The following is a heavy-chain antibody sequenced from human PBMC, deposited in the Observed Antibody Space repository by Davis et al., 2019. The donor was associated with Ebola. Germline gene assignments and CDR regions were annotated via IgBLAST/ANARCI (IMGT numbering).Heavy chain of an antibody. V-gene: IGHV3-30*03. Sequence: PGGSLRLSCAASGFTLSNYWMCWVRQAPGKGLEWVAVISYDGSNKYYGDSVKGRFTISRDNPKNTLYLQMNSLRIEETAVYYCARDYGWGFEVWGQGTMVTVSS. CDR2: ISYDGSNK. J-gene: IGHJ3*01. CDR1: GFTLSNYW. CDR3: ARDYGWGFEV. D-gene: IGHD6-19*01.